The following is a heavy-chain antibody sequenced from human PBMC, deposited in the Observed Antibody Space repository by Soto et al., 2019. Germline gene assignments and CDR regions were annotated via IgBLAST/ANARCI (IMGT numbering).Heavy chain of an antibody. CDR3: ARTPRSGHDFWSGYGSRYYYGMDV. Sequence: ASVKVSCKASGYTFTSYAMHWVRQAPGQRLEWMGWINAGNGNTKYSQKFQGRVTITRDTSASTAYMELSSLRSEDTAVYYCARTPRSGHDFWSGYGSRYYYGMDVWGQGTTVTVSS. V-gene: IGHV1-3*01. D-gene: IGHD3-3*01. CDR1: GYTFTSYA. CDR2: INAGNGNT. J-gene: IGHJ6*02.